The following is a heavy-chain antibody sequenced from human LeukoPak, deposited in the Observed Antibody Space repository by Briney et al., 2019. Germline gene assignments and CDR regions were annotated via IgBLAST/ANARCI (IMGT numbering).Heavy chain of an antibody. Sequence: PSETLSLTCTVSGGSLSSYYWSWVRQPAGKGLEWIGRIYTSGSTNYNPSLRSRVTMSVDTSKNQFSLKLSSVTAADTAVYYCARDRLRFLESMVYYFDYWGQGTLVTVSS. CDR2: IYTSGST. D-gene: IGHD3-3*01. J-gene: IGHJ4*02. CDR3: ARDRLRFLESMVYYFDY. CDR1: GGSLSSYY. V-gene: IGHV4-4*07.